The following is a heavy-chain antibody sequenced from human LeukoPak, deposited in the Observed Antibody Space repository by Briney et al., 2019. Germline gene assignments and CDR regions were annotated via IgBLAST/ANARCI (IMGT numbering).Heavy chain of an antibody. CDR3: ATTDFDY. V-gene: IGHV3-33*01. Sequence: GGSLRLSCAASGYTFSNYGMHWVRQAPGKGLEWVAVIWYDGSNKYYADSVKGRFTISRDNSKNTQYLQMSSLRAEDTAVYYCATTDFDYWGQGTLVTVSS. CDR2: IWYDGSNK. D-gene: IGHD1-1*01. J-gene: IGHJ4*02. CDR1: GYTFSNYG.